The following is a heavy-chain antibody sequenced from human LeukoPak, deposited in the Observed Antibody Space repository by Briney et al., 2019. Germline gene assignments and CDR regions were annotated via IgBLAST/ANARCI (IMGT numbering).Heavy chain of an antibody. CDR2: IIAYNGNT. CDR3: ARDLLGYCSGGSCYAGWFDP. D-gene: IGHD2-15*01. J-gene: IGHJ5*02. CDR1: GYAFTSYG. Sequence: GASVKVSFKASGYAFTSYGISWGRRAPGQGVGWMGWIIAYNGNTNYSQKLQGRVTITTDTSTSTAYMELRSLRSDDTAVYYCARDLLGYCSGGSCYAGWFDPWGQGTLVTVSS. V-gene: IGHV1-18*04.